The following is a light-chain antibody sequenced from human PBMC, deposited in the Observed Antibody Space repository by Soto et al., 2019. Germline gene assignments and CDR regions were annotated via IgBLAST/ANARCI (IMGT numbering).Light chain of an antibody. CDR2: WAS. CDR3: QQYYSTPTWT. CDR1: QSVLYSSNNKNY. Sequence: DIVMTQSPDSLAVSLGERATINCKSSQSVLYSSNNKNYLAWYQQKPGQPPKLLIYWASTRESGVPDRFSGRGSGTDFTITIRSLQAEDVAVYYCQQYYSTPTWTFGQGTKVDIK. J-gene: IGKJ1*01. V-gene: IGKV4-1*01.